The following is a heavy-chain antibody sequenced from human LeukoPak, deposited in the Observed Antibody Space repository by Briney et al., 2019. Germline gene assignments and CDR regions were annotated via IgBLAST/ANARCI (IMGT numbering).Heavy chain of an antibody. CDR2: ISGSGGNT. CDR1: GFTFSSYA. D-gene: IGHD5-24*01. CDR3: AVKMVETYFDY. Sequence: GGSLRLSCAASGFTFSSYAMSWVRQAPGKGLDWVSTISGSGGNTCYADSVKGRFTISRDNSKNTLYLQMNSLRAEDTAVYYCAVKMVETYFDYWGQGTLVTVSS. V-gene: IGHV3-23*01. J-gene: IGHJ4*02.